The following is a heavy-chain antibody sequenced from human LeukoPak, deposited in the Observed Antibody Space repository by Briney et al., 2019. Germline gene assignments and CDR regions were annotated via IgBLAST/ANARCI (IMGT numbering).Heavy chain of an antibody. D-gene: IGHD5-18*01. CDR3: AKEVTLYYYYGVDV. CDR2: ISYDGKYK. V-gene: IGHV3-30*18. J-gene: IGHJ6*02. CDR1: GFTFSSCG. Sequence: PGGSLRLSCAASGFTFSSCGMHWVRQAPGKGLEWVAVISYDGKYKYSADSVKGRFTISRDNSESTLYLQMNSLRAEDTAVYYCAKEVTLYYYYGVDVWGQGTTVTVSS.